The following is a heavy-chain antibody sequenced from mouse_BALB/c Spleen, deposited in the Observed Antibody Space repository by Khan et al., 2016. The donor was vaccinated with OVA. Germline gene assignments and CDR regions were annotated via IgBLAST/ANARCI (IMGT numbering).Heavy chain of an antibody. Sequence: EVELVESGGGLVKPGGSLKLSCAASGFAFSSYSMSWVRQTPEKRLEWVATITSGGSYTYYPDSVKGRFTISRYNAKNTLYLQMSSLKSEDTARYYCTRDRNYYGSSFYFDYWGQGTTLTVAS. CDR1: GFAFSSYS. D-gene: IGHD1-1*01. CDR3: TRDRNYYGSSFYFDY. V-gene: IGHV5-6-4*01. CDR2: ITSGGSYT. J-gene: IGHJ2*01.